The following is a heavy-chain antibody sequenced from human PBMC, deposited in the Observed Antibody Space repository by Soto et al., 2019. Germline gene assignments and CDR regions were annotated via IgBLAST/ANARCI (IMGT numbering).Heavy chain of an antibody. V-gene: IGHV3-23*01. CDR3: AKDGIPYNGKNDAFDI. CDR2: GGGANSDT. J-gene: IGHJ3*02. D-gene: IGHD1-20*01. Sequence: EGQLLESGGGLVQPGGSLRLSCAASGFTFRDYAMRWVRQAPGKGLEYVSAGGGANSDTDYADSVKGRFIVSRDNSRNTLYLQMNNLRAEDTAVYYCAKDGIPYNGKNDAFDIWGQGTMVTVSS. CDR1: GFTFRDYA.